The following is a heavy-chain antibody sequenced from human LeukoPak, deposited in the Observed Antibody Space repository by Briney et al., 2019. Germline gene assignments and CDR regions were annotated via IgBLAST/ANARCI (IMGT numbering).Heavy chain of an antibody. CDR1: GFTFSSYG. CDR3: ATVSSWYPGGLLDV. Sequence: GGSLRLSCAASGFTFSSYGMHWVRQAPGKGLEWVAVISYDGSNKYYADSVKGRFTISRDNSKNTLYLQMNSLRAEDTAVYYCATVSSWYPGGLLDVWGKGTTVTVSS. J-gene: IGHJ6*04. D-gene: IGHD6-13*01. CDR2: ISYDGSNK. V-gene: IGHV3-30*03.